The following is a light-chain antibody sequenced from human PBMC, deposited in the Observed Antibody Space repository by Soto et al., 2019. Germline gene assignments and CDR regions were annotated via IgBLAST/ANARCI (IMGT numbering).Light chain of an antibody. CDR3: QQYNSYPYT. Sequence: IQMTQSPSSLSASMGDRVSITCRASQSIGTDLNWYQQKPGKAPKLLIYDASTLESGVPSGFSGSGSGTEFTLTISSLQPDDFATYYCQQYNSYPYTFGQGTKLEIK. V-gene: IGKV1-13*02. J-gene: IGKJ2*01. CDR1: QSIGTD. CDR2: DAS.